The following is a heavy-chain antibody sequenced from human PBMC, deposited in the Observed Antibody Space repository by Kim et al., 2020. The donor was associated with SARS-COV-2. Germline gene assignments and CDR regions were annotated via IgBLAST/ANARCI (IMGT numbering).Heavy chain of an antibody. V-gene: IGHV3-21*01. J-gene: IGHJ6*02. Sequence: ADSVKGRFTISRDNAKNSLYLQMNSLRAEDTAVYYCASWPPPIYYYGMDVWGQGTTVTVSS. CDR3: ASWPPPIYYYGMDV.